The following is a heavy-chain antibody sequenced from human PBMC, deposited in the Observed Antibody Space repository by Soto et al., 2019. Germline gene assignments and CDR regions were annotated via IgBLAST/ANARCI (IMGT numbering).Heavy chain of an antibody. CDR2: IYHGGIT. V-gene: IGHV4-4*02. Sequence: QVQLQESGPGLVKPSGTLSLTCAVSGGSISSSNLWTWVRQPPGKGLEWIGEIYHGGITNYNPSLKSRVTISVDKSKSQFSLRLSSVTAADTAVYYCARSPRSIAAGGIDYWGQGILVTVSS. CDR3: ARSPRSIAAGGIDY. D-gene: IGHD6-13*01. CDR1: GGSISSSNL. J-gene: IGHJ4*02.